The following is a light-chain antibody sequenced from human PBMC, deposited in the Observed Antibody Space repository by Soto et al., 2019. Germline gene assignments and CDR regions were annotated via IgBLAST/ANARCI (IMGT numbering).Light chain of an antibody. CDR3: QQYGNSPLT. CDR2: RAS. V-gene: IGKV3-15*01. J-gene: IGKJ3*01. Sequence: IVMTQSPATLSVSPGERATLSCRASQSINSNLAWYQQKPGQAPRLLMFRASIRATGFPARFSGSGSGTEFNITISSLQSEDFAVYYCQQYGNSPLTFGPGTKVEIK. CDR1: QSINSN.